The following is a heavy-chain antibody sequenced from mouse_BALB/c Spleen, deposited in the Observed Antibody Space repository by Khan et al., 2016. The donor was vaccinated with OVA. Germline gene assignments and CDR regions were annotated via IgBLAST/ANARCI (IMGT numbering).Heavy chain of an antibody. D-gene: IGHD1-2*01. Sequence: EVKLLESGPGLVKPSQSLSLTCTVTGYSITSGYGWNWIRQFPGNKLEWMGYISYSGSTNYNPSLKSRISITRDTSKNQFFLKLKSLTTDDTATYYCARTARIKYWGQGTTLTVSS. CDR2: ISYSGST. CDR1: GYSITSGYG. V-gene: IGHV3-2*02. J-gene: IGHJ2*01. CDR3: ARTARIKY.